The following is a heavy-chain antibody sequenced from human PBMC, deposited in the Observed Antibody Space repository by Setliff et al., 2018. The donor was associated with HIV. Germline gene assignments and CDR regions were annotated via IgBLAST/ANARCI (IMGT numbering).Heavy chain of an antibody. D-gene: IGHD1-7*01. V-gene: IGHV1-69*13. J-gene: IGHJ5*01. Sequence: RASVKVSCKASGGTFSSYAISWVRQAPGQGLEWMGGIIPIFNTANYAQKFQGRVTITADESTSTAYMELTSLRSEDTAIYYCARDGPQGELLDSWGLGTPVTVSS. CDR2: IIPIFNTA. CDR1: GGTFSSYA. CDR3: ARDGPQGELLDS.